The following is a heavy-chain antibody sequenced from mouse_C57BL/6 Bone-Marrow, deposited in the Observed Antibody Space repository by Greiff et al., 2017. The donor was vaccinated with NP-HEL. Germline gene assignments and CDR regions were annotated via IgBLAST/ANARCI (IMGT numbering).Heavy chain of an antibody. Sequence: LQESGAELVKPGASVKISCKASGYAFSSYWMNWVKQRPGKGLEWIGQIYPGDGDTNYNGKFKGKATLTADKSSSTAYMQLSSLTSEDSAVYFCAHAYYSNYEFAYWGQGTLVTVSA. CDR3: AHAYYSNYEFAY. D-gene: IGHD2-5*01. CDR2: IYPGDGDT. V-gene: IGHV1-80*01. J-gene: IGHJ3*01. CDR1: GYAFSSYW.